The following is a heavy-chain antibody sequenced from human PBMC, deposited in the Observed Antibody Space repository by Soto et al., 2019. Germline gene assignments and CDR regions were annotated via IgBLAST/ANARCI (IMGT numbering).Heavy chain of an antibody. J-gene: IGHJ4*02. D-gene: IGHD1-26*01. CDR3: ARSPTTDSFDY. Sequence: EVHLVESGGGLVQPGGSLRLSCAASGFTFSSYWMSWVRQAPGKGLEWVANIKQDGSEKYYVDSVKGRFTKSRDNAKNSLYLQMNSLRAEETGVYYWARSPTTDSFDYWGQGTLVIFSA. V-gene: IGHV3-7*01. CDR2: IKQDGSEK. CDR1: GFTFSSYW.